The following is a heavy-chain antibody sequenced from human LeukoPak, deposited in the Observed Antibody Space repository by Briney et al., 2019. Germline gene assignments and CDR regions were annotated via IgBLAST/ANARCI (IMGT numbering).Heavy chain of an antibody. D-gene: IGHD3-10*01. J-gene: IGHJ4*02. CDR2: ISSTGGTT. Sequence: GGSLRLSCAASGITFSSYGMSWVRQAPGKGLEWVSSISSTGGTTYYADSVKGRFTISRDNAKNSLYLQMNSLRAEDTAVYYCARGEYGSGSYHIDYWGQGTLVTVSS. CDR1: GITFSSYG. CDR3: ARGEYGSGSYHIDY. V-gene: IGHV3-23*01.